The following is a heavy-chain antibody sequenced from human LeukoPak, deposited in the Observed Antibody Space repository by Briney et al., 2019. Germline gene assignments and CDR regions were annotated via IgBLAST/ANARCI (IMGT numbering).Heavy chain of an antibody. CDR1: GGSISSGGYY. CDR3: ARGWYYGSGPKGDAFDI. J-gene: IGHJ3*02. V-gene: IGHV4-31*03. Sequence: PSETLSLTCTVSGGSISSGGYYWSWTRQHPGKGLEWIGYIYYSGSTYYNPSLKSRVTISVDTSKNQFSLKLSSVTAADTAVYYCARGWYYGSGPKGDAFDIWGQGTMVTVSS. CDR2: IYYSGST. D-gene: IGHD3-10*01.